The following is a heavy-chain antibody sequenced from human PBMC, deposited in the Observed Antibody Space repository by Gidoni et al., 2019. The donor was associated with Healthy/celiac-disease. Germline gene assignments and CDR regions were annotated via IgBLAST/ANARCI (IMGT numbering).Heavy chain of an antibody. Sequence: EVRLVASGGGLVQPGRSLRLTCAASGFTFDDYAIHWVRQPPGKGLEWVSGITWNSDSIGYADSVKGRFTISRDNAKNSLYLQMNSLRPEDTALYYCAKGNPKWELLSYAFDVWGQGTMVTVSS. D-gene: IGHD1-26*01. J-gene: IGHJ3*01. V-gene: IGHV3-9*01. CDR2: ITWNSDSI. CDR1: GFTFDDYA. CDR3: AKGNPKWELLSYAFDV.